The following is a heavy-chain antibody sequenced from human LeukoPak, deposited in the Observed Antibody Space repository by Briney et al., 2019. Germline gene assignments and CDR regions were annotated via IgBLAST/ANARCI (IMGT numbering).Heavy chain of an antibody. CDR3: ARDRRLSHLWSFQH. D-gene: IGHD3-16*02. CDR1: GYTFTSYG. CDR2: ISAYNGNT. Sequence: ASVKVSCKASGYTFTSYGISWVRQAPGQGLEWMGWISAYNGNTNYAQKLQGRVTMTRDTSISTAYMELSRLRSDDTAVYYCARDRRLSHLWSFQHWGQGTLVTVSS. V-gene: IGHV1-18*01. J-gene: IGHJ1*01.